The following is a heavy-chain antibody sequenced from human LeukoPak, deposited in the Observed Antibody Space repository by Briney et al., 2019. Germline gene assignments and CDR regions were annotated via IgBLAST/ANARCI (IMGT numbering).Heavy chain of an antibody. CDR1: GDSISSCY. CDR3: ARDFKRGVGGSGSYYNNYYGLDV. D-gene: IGHD3-10*01. V-gene: IGHV4-4*07. CDR2: IYTSGST. Sequence: PSETLSLTCTVSGDSISSCYWSWIRQPAGKGLEWIGRIYTSGSTNYNPSLKSRVTMSVDTSKNQFSLKLSSVTAADTAVYYCARDFKRGVGGSGSYYNNYYGLDVWGQGTTVTVSS. J-gene: IGHJ6*02.